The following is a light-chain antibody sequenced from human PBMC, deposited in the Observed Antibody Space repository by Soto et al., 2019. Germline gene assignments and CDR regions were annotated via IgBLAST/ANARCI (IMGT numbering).Light chain of an antibody. Sequence: EIVLTQSPGTLSLSPGERATLSCRASQAVGSSYLAWYQQKAGQTPRLLIYGASTRATGIPDRFSGSGSGTDFTLTISGVEPEDFAVYYCQQYSSSRFTFGPGTRVYIK. CDR1: QAVGSSY. J-gene: IGKJ3*01. CDR3: QQYSSSRFT. V-gene: IGKV3-20*01. CDR2: GAS.